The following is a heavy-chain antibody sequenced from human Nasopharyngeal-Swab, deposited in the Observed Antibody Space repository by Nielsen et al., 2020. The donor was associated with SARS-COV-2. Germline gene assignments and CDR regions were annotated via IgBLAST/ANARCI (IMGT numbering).Heavy chain of an antibody. J-gene: IGHJ6*02. CDR3: ARERGIFGVVIV. Sequence: WVRQAPGQGLEWMGGIIPIFGTANYAQKFQGRVTITADESTSTAYMELSSLRSEDTAVYYCARERGIFGVVIVWGQGTTVTVSS. V-gene: IGHV1-69*01. D-gene: IGHD3-3*01. CDR2: IIPIFGTA.